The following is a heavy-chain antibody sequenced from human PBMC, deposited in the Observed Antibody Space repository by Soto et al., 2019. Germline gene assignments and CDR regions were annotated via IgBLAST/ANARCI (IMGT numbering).Heavy chain of an antibody. D-gene: IGHD3-3*02. V-gene: IGHV3-33*01. J-gene: IGHJ3*02. CDR1: GFTFSSYG. CDR3: ARDGQFWSGTKEGYAFDI. Sequence: GGSLRLSCAASGFTFSSYGMHWVRQAPGKGLEWVAVIWYDGSNKYYADSVKGRFTISRDNSKNTLYLQMNSLRAEDTAVYYCARDGQFWSGTKEGYAFDIWGQGTMVTVSS. CDR2: IWYDGSNK.